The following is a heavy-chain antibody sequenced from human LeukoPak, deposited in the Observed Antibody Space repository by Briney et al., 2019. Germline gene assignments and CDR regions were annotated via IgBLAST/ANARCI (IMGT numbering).Heavy chain of an antibody. Sequence: SGRSLRLSCAASGFTFDDYAMHWVRQAPGKGLEWVSGISWNSGSIGYADSVKGRFTISRDNAKNSLYLQMNSLRAEDTASYYCAKDRYGDYPDALDYWGQGTLVTVSS. J-gene: IGHJ4*02. CDR3: AKDRYGDYPDALDY. CDR2: ISWNSGSI. D-gene: IGHD4-17*01. CDR1: GFTFDDYA. V-gene: IGHV3-9*01.